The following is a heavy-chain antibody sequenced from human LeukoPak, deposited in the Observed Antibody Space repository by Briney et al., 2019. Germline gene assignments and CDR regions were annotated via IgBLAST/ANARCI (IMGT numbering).Heavy chain of an antibody. Sequence: SETLSLTCGVSGYSISSGFYWGWIRQPPGKGLQWIGSLYYTGSAEYNPSLKSRLTMSMDKSKNQFSLKLNSVTAADTAVYYCARSFLEWNNWFDPWGQGTLVTVSS. CDR3: ARSFLEWNNWFDP. D-gene: IGHD3-3*01. CDR1: GYSISSGFY. V-gene: IGHV4-38-2*01. J-gene: IGHJ5*02. CDR2: LYYTGSA.